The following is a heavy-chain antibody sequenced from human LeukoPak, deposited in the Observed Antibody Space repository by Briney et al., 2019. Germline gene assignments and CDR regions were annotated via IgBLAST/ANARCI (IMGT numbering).Heavy chain of an antibody. CDR3: ARHLQDSDWYFDL. D-gene: IGHD4-11*01. V-gene: IGHV4-59*01. J-gene: IGHJ2*01. CDR1: GDSITNYS. Sequence: SETLSLTCTVSGDSITNYSWNWIRQPPGKGLEWIGYVHYTGNTDYNPSLKSRVTISADMPKNQFSLKLSSVTPADTAVYYCARHLQDSDWYFDLWGRGTLVTVSS. CDR2: VHYTGNT.